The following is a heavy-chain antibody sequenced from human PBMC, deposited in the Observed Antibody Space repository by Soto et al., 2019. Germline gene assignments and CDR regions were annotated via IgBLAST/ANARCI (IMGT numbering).Heavy chain of an antibody. J-gene: IGHJ5*02. CDR2: IYYSGGT. V-gene: IGHV4-61*08. Sequence: ETLSLTCTFSGAALSSGGYFYTWVRQPPGKGLEWLGCIYYSGGTNYNPSLKSRVTISLDKSKSQFSLRLISVTAADTAVYYRTREQSDDNYFDPWGQGTLVTVSS. CDR3: TREQSDDNYFDP. CDR1: GAALSSGGYF. D-gene: IGHD6-19*01.